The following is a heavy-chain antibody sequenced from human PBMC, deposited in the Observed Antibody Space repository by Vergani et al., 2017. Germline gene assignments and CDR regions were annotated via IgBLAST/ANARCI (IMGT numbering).Heavy chain of an antibody. Sequence: VELVQSGPEMRKPGESLKISCKGSEYTFINYYIHWVRQAPGQGLEWMGIINPSGGSTTYAQQFQGRLTMTRDTSTSTVYMDLSNLRSEDTAVYYCARPHGDILPPDPRRLDYWGQGTLVTVSS. J-gene: IGHJ4*02. CDR1: EYTFINYY. CDR2: INPSGGST. V-gene: IGHV1-46*03. CDR3: ARPHGDILPPDPRRLDY.